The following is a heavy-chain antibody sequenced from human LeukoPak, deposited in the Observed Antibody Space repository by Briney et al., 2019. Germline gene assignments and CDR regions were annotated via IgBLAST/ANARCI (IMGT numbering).Heavy chain of an antibody. Sequence: TGGSLRLSCAASGFTFSSYAMHWVRQAPGKGLEWVAVISYDGSNKYYADSVKGRFTISRDNSKNTLYLQMNSLRAEDTAVYYCARDPDGYCVGPFDPWGQGTLVTVSS. D-gene: IGHD3-22*01. CDR1: GFTFSSYA. J-gene: IGHJ5*02. V-gene: IGHV3-30*04. CDR3: ARDPDGYCVGPFDP. CDR2: ISYDGSNK.